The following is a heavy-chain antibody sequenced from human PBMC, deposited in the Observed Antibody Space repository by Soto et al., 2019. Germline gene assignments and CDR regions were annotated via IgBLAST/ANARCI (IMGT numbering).Heavy chain of an antibody. Sequence: LQPAGKTLEWIGRVYFSGDTNYNPSLKSRVTMSVDTSKNQFSLRLSSVTAADTAVYYCARHHFWGGRTHDFWGQGPQVTVSS. V-gene: IGHV4-4*07. J-gene: IGHJ4*02. CDR3: ARHHFWGGRTHDF. CDR2: VYFSGDT. D-gene: IGHD3-3*01.